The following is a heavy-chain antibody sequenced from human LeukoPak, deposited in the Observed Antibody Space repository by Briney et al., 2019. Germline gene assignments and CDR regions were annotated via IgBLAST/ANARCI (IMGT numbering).Heavy chain of an antibody. V-gene: IGHV3-7*01. Sequence: PGGSLRLSCAASGFTFSNYWMSWVRQAPGKGLGWVANIKQDGSEKYYVDSVKGRFTISRDNAKNSLYLQMNSLRAEDTAVYYCARDPTIFGVVIVPDYWGQGTLVTVSS. CDR2: IKQDGSEK. CDR3: ARDPTIFGVVIVPDY. CDR1: GFTFSNYW. D-gene: IGHD3-3*01. J-gene: IGHJ4*02.